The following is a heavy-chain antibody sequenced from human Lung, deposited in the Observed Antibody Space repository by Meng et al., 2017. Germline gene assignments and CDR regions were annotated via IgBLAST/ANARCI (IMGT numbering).Heavy chain of an antibody. CDR1: GYSFTGYY. V-gene: IGHV1-2*06. CDR3: ARGPGAVRSPYYFDY. CDR2: INPNGGDT. Sequence: QVQLVQSGAEVKKPGASGKVSCKASGYSFTGYYMHWVRQGPGQGLEWMGRINPNGGDTRYAQKFQGRVTMTRDTAISTAYMELSSLIFDDTAVYYCARGPGAVRSPYYFDYWGQGTLVTVSS. J-gene: IGHJ4*02. D-gene: IGHD2-15*01.